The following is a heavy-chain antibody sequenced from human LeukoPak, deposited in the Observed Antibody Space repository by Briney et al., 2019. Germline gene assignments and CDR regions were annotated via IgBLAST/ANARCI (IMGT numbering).Heavy chain of an antibody. Sequence: GSLRLSCAASGFTFDDYAMHWVRQASGKGLGWVSHITWDGGSTHYADSVGGRFTISRDNRENSLYLQMNSLRPEDTTLYYCAKDRAARGRGNYFYMDVWGKGTTVTVSS. V-gene: IGHV3-43D*03. CDR2: ITWDGGST. D-gene: IGHD2/OR15-2a*01. J-gene: IGHJ6*03. CDR3: AKDRAARGRGNYFYMDV. CDR1: GFTFDDYA.